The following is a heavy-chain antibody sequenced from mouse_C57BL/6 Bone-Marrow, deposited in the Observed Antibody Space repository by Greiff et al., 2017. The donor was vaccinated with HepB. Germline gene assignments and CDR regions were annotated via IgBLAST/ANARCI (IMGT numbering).Heavy chain of an antibody. Sequence: EVQLQQSGPELVKPGASVKISCKASGYSFTDYNMNWVKQSNGKSLEWIGVINPNYGTTSYNQKFKGKATLTVDKSSSTAYMQLNSLTSEDSAVYYCARYPYYGSSFHWYFDVWGTGTTVTVSS. J-gene: IGHJ1*03. CDR3: ARYPYYGSSFHWYFDV. V-gene: IGHV1-39*01. CDR2: INPNYGTT. D-gene: IGHD1-1*01. CDR1: GYSFTDYN.